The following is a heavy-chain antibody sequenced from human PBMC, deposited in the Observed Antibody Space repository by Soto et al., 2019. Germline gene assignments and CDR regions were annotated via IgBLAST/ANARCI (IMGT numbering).Heavy chain of an antibody. CDR1: GGSISSSSYY. CDR3: ARLSGSYYYGMDV. Sequence: QLQLQESGPGLVKPSETLSLTCTVSGGSISSSSYYWGWIRQPPGKGLERIGSIYYSGSTYYNPSLKSRVTISVDTSKNQFSLKLSSVTAADTAVYYCARLSGSYYYGMDVWGQGTTVTVSS. D-gene: IGHD3-10*01. V-gene: IGHV4-39*01. CDR2: IYYSGST. J-gene: IGHJ6*02.